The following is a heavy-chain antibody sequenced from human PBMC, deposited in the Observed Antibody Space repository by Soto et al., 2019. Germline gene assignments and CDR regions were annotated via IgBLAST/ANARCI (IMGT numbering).Heavy chain of an antibody. J-gene: IGHJ4*02. CDR2: ISWNSGNI. V-gene: IGHV3-9*01. D-gene: IGHD5-18*01. CDR1: GFTFDDYA. Sequence: EVQLEESGGALVQPGRSLRLSCAASGFTFDDYAMHWVRQVLGKGLEWVSSISWNSGNIGYADSVKGRFTTSRDNAXXSRYLQMNSLRPEDTALYYCVRSKGGYSYGTPFDYWGQGTLVTVSS. CDR3: VRSKGGYSYGTPFDY.